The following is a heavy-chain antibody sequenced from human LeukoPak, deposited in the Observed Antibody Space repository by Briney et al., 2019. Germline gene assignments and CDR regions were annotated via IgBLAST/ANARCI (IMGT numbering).Heavy chain of an antibody. CDR3: AKRSAESSGYFNY. CDR2: ITWNSGNI. V-gene: IGHV3-9*01. Sequence: GRSLRLSCEASGFTFDDYAMHWVRQAPGKGLEWVSGITWNSGNIAYADSVKGRFTISRDNAKNSLYLQMNSLRAEDTAVYYCAKRSAESSGYFNYWGQGILVTVSS. D-gene: IGHD6-19*01. J-gene: IGHJ4*02. CDR1: GFTFDDYA.